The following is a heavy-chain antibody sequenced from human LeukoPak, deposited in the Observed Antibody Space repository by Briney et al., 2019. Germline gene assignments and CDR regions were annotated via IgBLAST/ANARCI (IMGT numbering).Heavy chain of an antibody. D-gene: IGHD3-22*01. V-gene: IGHV3-7*01. CDR2: IKQDGSEK. CDR1: GFTFSSYW. CDR3: ARDYGYYDSSPWYFDL. J-gene: IGHJ2*01. Sequence: PGGSLRLSCAASGFTFSSYWMSWVRQAPGKGLEWVANIKQDGSEKYYVDSVKGRFTISRDNAKNSLYLQMNSLRAEDTAVYYCARDYGYYDSSPWYFDLWGRGTLVTVSS.